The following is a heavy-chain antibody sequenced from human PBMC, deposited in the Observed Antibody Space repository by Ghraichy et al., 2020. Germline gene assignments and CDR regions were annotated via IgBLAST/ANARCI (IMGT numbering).Heavy chain of an antibody. V-gene: IGHV3-30*04. D-gene: IGHD3-16*01. J-gene: IGHJ6*02. Sequence: GESLNISSAASGFTFSSYAMHWVRQAPGKGLEWVAVISYDGSNKYYADSVKGRFTISRDNSKNTLYLQMNSLRAEDTAVYYCARGLGVDGMDVWGQGTTVTVS. CDR1: GFTFSSYA. CDR2: ISYDGSNK. CDR3: ARGLGVDGMDV.